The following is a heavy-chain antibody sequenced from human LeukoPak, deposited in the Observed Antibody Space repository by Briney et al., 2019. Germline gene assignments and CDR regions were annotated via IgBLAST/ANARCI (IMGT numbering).Heavy chain of an antibody. CDR3: ARDGYSSGCYSLGYFDY. CDR2: IIPIFGTA. J-gene: IGHJ4*02. V-gene: IGHV1-69*06. CDR1: GGTFSSYA. Sequence: SVKVSCKASGGTFSSYAIRWVRQAPGQGLEWMGGIIPIFGTANYAQKLQGRVTITAEKSTSTAYTELSSLRSEDTAVYYCARDGYSSGCYSLGYFDYWGQGTLVTVSS. D-gene: IGHD6-19*01.